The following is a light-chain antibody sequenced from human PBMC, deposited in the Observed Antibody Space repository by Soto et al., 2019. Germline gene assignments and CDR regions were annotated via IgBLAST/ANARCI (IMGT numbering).Light chain of an antibody. V-gene: IGLV2-23*02. J-gene: IGLJ3*02. Sequence: QSALTQPASVSESPGQSITISCTGTSSDVGSYDLVSWYQHHPGTAPKLIVYEVNKRPSGVSARFSGSKSGNTASLTISGLQAEDEADYYCCSYAGSFLWVFGGGTQLTVL. CDR3: CSYAGSFLWV. CDR2: EVN. CDR1: SSDVGSYDL.